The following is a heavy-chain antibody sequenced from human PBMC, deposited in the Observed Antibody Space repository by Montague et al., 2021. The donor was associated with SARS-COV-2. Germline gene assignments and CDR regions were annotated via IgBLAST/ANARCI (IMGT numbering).Heavy chain of an antibody. CDR1: GFIFSSYE. CDR2: ISSSGSTI. V-gene: IGHV3-48*03. D-gene: IGHD5-12*01. CDR3: ARGLPRLRARALFDY. J-gene: IGHJ4*02. Sequence: SLRLSCAASGFIFSSYEMNWVRQAPGKGLEWVSYISSSGSTIYYADSVKGRFTISRDNAKNSLYLQMNSLRAEDTAVYYCARGLPRLRARALFDYWGQGSLVTVSS.